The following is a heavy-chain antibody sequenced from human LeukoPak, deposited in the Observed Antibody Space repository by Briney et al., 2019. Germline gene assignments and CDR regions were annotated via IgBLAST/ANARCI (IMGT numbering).Heavy chain of an antibody. CDR2: IWYDGRNK. CDR1: GFTFSSYG. D-gene: IGHD3-10*01. Sequence: GRSLRLSCAASGFTFSSYGMHWVRQAPGKGLEWVAVIWYDGRNKYYADSVKGRFTISRDNSKNTLYLQMNSLRAEDTAVYYCARETGLLWFGELSPDSPYYFDYWGQGTLVTVSS. V-gene: IGHV3-33*01. J-gene: IGHJ4*02. CDR3: ARETGLLWFGELSPDSPYYFDY.